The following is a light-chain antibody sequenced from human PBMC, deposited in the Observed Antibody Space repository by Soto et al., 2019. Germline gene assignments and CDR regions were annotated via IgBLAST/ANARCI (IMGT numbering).Light chain of an antibody. J-gene: IGKJ3*01. Sequence: DIQMTQSPTSLSASVGDRVTITCRASQGIRNFVAWYQQKSGKAPKLLIYAAITLQSGVPSRYSDSESGTDFTITISSQQPENVANSYCRKYSSVPVFSHGTKDEIK. CDR3: RKYSSVPV. CDR1: QGIRNF. CDR2: AAI. V-gene: IGKV1-27*01.